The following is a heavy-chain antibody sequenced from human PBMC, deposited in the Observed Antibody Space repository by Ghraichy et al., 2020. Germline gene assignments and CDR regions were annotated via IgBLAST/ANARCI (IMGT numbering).Heavy chain of an antibody. Sequence: SETLSLTCTVSGGSISSYYWSWIRQPPGKGLEWIGYIYYSGSTNYNPSLKSRVTISEDTSKNQFSLKLSSVTAADTAVYYCARDSGSYGFDYWGQGTLVTVSS. V-gene: IGHV4-59*01. J-gene: IGHJ4*02. CDR2: IYYSGST. CDR3: ARDSGSYGFDY. CDR1: GGSISSYY. D-gene: IGHD1-26*01.